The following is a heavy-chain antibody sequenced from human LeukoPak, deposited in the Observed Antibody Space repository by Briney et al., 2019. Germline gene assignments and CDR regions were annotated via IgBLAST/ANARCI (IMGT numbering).Heavy chain of an antibody. CDR2: IKQDGSQK. V-gene: IGHV3-7*01. CDR1: GFTLSTSW. J-gene: IGHJ4*02. D-gene: IGHD1-1*01. Sequence: PGGSLRLSCTASGFTLSTSWMSWVRQAPGRGLEWVASIKQDGSQKYYVDSGKGRFTISRDNVQNSLYLQMNSLRAEDTAVYYCARLFRDVTTFDYWGQGTLVTVSS. CDR3: ARLFRDVTTFDY.